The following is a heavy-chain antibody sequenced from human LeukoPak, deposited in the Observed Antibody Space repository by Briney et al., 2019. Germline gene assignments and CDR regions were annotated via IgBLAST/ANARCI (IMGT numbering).Heavy chain of an antibody. CDR2: INPNTGGT. V-gene: IGHV1-2*02. Sequence: GASVKVSCKASGYTFTSYYMHWVRQAPGQGLEWMGWINPNTGGTNYAQMFQGRVSMTRDTSISTAYMELRRLRSDDTAVYYCARVAEPTIPLGAFDIWGQGTMVTVSS. J-gene: IGHJ3*02. CDR1: GYTFTSYY. CDR3: ARVAEPTIPLGAFDI. D-gene: IGHD5-12*01.